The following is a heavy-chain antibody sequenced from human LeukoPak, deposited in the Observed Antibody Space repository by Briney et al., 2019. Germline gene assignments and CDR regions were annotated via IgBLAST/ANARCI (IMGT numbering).Heavy chain of an antibody. CDR2: ISAYNGNT. CDR3: ARPSGVMGATDGIDY. D-gene: IGHD1-26*01. V-gene: IGHV1-18*01. Sequence: ASVKVSCKASGYTFTSYGISWVRQAPGQGLEWMGWISAYNGNTNYAQKFQGRVTMTRNTSISTAYMELSSLRSEDTAVYYCARPSGVMGATDGIDYWGQGTLVTVSS. CDR1: GYTFTSYG. J-gene: IGHJ4*02.